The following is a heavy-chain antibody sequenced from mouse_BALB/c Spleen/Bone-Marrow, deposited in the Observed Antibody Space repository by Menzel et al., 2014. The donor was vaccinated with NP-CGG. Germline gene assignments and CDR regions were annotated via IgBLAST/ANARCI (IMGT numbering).Heavy chain of an antibody. CDR1: GYTFTEST. D-gene: IGHD1-1*01. Sequence: EVKLMESGPELVKPGASVKISCKTSGYTFTESTINWVRQSHGKSLEWIGGINPNNGATGYNQKFKGKATLTVDKSSSTAYLELRSLTSDDSAVYYCARRDYGPAWFTYWGQGTLVTVSA. CDR2: INPNNGAT. J-gene: IGHJ3*01. V-gene: IGHV1-18*01. CDR3: ARRDYGPAWFTY.